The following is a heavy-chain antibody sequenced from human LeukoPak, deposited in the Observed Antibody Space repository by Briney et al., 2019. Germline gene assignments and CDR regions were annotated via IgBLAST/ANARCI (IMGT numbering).Heavy chain of an antibody. J-gene: IGHJ5*02. V-gene: IGHV1-18*01. Sequence: PEASVKVSCKASGYTFTSYGISWVRQAPGQGLEWMGWISAYNGNTNYAQKLQGRVTMTTDTSTSTAYMELRSLRSDDTAVYYCARVFGIAGVNWFDPWGQGTLVTVSS. D-gene: IGHD1-26*01. CDR2: ISAYNGNT. CDR1: GYTFTSYG. CDR3: ARVFGIAGVNWFDP.